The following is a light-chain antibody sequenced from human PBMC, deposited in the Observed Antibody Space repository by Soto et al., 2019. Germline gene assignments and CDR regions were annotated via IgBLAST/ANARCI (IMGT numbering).Light chain of an antibody. CDR3: SSYTTSSTVA. J-gene: IGLJ2*01. Sequence: QSVPTQPASVSGSPGQSITISCTGSSSDVGGYNYVSWYQQHPGKAPKLMIYDVSNRPSGVSKRFSGSKSGNTASLTISGLQAEDEADYYCSSYTTSSTVAFGGGTKVTVL. CDR2: DVS. CDR1: SSDVGGYNY. V-gene: IGLV2-14*01.